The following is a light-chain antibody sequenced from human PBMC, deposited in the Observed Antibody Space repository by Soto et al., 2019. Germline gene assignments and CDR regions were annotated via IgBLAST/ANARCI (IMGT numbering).Light chain of an antibody. CDR1: QSISAN. CDR3: QQYNNWPRT. Sequence: EIVMTQSPATLSVSPGDRAPLSGGAGQSISANLAWYQQKPGQTPRLLIYGASTRASGVPAKFSGSGSGTEFTLTISSLQSEDFAVYYCQQYNNWPRTFGQGTKVDI. J-gene: IGKJ1*01. CDR2: GAS. V-gene: IGKV3-15*01.